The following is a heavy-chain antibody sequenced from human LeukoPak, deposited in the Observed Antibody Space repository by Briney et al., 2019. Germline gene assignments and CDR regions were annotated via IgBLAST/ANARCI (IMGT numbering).Heavy chain of an antibody. CDR1: GYTFTSYG. J-gene: IGHJ4*02. Sequence: ASVKVSCKASGYTFTSYGISWVRQAPGQGLEWMGWISAYNGNTNYAQKLQGRVTMTTDTSTSTAYMELRSLRSDDTAVYYCARAPLYYYGSGSLDYWGQGTLVTVSS. D-gene: IGHD3-10*01. CDR3: ARAPLYYYGSGSLDY. CDR2: ISAYNGNT. V-gene: IGHV1-18*01.